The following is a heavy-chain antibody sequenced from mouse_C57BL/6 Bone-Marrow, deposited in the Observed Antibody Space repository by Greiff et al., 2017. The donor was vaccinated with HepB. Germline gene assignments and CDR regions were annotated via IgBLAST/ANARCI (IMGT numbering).Heavy chain of an antibody. D-gene: IGHD2-1*01. CDR1: GFTFSSYA. Sequence: EVQVVESGGGLVKPGGSLKISCAASGFTFSSYAMSWVRQTPEKRLEWVATISDGGSYTYYPDNVKGRFTISRDNAKNNPYLQMSHLKSEDTAKYYCTSIYPFAYWGQGTLVTVSA. V-gene: IGHV5-4*01. CDR2: ISDGGSYT. CDR3: TSIYPFAY. J-gene: IGHJ3*01.